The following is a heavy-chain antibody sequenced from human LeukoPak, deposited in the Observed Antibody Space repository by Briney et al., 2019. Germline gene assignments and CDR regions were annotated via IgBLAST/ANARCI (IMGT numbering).Heavy chain of an antibody. CDR1: GYTFTSYY. J-gene: IGHJ4*02. V-gene: IGHV1-46*01. D-gene: IGHD3-3*01. Sequence: ASVKVSCKASGYTFTSYYMHWVRQAPGQGLEWMGIINPSGGSTSYAQKFQGRVTMTRDISTSTVYMELSSLRSEDTAVYYCARGHPLVLRFLEWLSPVDYWGQGTLVTVSS. CDR2: INPSGGST. CDR3: ARGHPLVLRFLEWLSPVDY.